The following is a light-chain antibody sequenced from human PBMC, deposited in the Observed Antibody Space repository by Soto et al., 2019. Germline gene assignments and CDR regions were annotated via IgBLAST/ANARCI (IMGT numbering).Light chain of an antibody. V-gene: IGKV1-5*03. Sequence: DIQMTQSPSTLPAYVGDTVTITCRASQSVSSWVAWYQQKPGKAPKLLIYKASTLESGVPSRFSCSGSGTEFTLTIYSLQPDDFATYYCQQYNVYGTFGHGTKVDIK. CDR3: QQYNVYGT. J-gene: IGKJ1*01. CDR1: QSVSSW. CDR2: KAS.